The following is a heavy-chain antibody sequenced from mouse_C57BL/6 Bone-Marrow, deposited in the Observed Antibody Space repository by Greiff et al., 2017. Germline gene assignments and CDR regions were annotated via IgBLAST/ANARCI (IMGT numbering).Heavy chain of an antibody. CDR2: IYPRSGNT. Sequence: VKLQESGAELARPGASVKLSCKASGYTFTSYGISWVKQRTGQGLEWIGEIYPRSGNTYYNEKFKGKATLTADKSSSTAYMELRSLTSEDSAVYFCARCPYFYAMDYWGQGTSVTVSS. CDR1: GYTFTSYG. J-gene: IGHJ4*01. V-gene: IGHV1-81*01. CDR3: ARCPYFYAMDY. D-gene: IGHD2-10*01.